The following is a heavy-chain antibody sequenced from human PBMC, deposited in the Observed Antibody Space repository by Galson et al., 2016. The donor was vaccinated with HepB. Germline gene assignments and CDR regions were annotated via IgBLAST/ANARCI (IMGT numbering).Heavy chain of an antibody. CDR1: GFTFSNYC. CDR3: ASCPGSSCSSCYYCAVDV. J-gene: IGHJ6*02. D-gene: IGHD2-15*01. Sequence: SLRLSCAASGFTFSNYCMTWVRQAPGKGLEWVANIKQDGSETYYVDSVKGRFTISRDNAKNSLYLQMNSLRAEDTAVEYCASCPGSSCSSCYYCAVDVWGQGTTVTVSS. CDR2: IKQDGSET. V-gene: IGHV3-7*03.